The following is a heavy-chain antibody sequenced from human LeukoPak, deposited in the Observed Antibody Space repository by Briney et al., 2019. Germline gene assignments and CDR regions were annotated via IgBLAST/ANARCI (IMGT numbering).Heavy chain of an antibody. CDR1: GGSIGSYY. CDR3: ARHTSMVRGVMKYYFDY. J-gene: IGHJ4*02. V-gene: IGHV4-59*08. Sequence: SETLSLTCTISGGSIGSYYWTWIRQPPGKGLEWIGYIDYSGSTNYNPSFKSRVTMSVDTSKNQFSLRLNSVTAADTAVYYCARHTSMVRGVMKYYFDYWGQGTLATVSS. CDR2: IDYSGST. D-gene: IGHD3-10*01.